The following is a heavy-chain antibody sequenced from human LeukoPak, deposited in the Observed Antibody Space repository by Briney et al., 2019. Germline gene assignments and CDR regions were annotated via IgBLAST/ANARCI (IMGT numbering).Heavy chain of an antibody. D-gene: IGHD3-16*01. J-gene: IGHJ6*02. Sequence: PGGSLRLSCLASGFSFGTSSMHWIRQTPGKGLEYVSAIHHDGSGTSYTDSVKDRFAISRDNSKNTLYLQMRNLRTEDTAVYYCVKDPFFHYGMDLWGQGTTVTVSS. CDR1: GFSFGTSS. CDR3: VKDPFFHYGMDL. V-gene: IGHV3-64D*06. CDR2: IHHDGSGT.